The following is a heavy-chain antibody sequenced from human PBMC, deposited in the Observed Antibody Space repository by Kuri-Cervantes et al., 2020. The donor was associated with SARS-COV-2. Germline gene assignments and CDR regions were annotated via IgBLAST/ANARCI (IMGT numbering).Heavy chain of an antibody. CDR1: GYTFTSYG. V-gene: IGHV1-18*01. J-gene: IGHJ4*02. Sequence: ASVKVSCKASGYTFTSYGISWVRQAPGQALEWMGWISAYNGNTNYAQKLQGRVTMTTDTSTSTAYMELRSLRSDDTAVYYCARDAGYYDSSGYRYYFDYWGQGTLVTVSS. CDR3: ARDAGYYDSSGYRYYFDY. CDR2: ISAYNGNT. D-gene: IGHD3-22*01.